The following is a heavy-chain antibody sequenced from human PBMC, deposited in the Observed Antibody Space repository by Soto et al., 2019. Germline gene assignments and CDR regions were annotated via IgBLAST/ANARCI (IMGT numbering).Heavy chain of an antibody. D-gene: IGHD2-21*02. CDR2: TYNTGST. J-gene: IGHJ6*02. Sequence: QVQLQESGPGLVKPSETLSLTCTVSGGSISSYYWSWIRQPPGKGLEWIGYTYNTGSTFYNPSLKSRVTISVDTSKNQFSLKLNAVTAADTAVYYCARDLWGYCGTDCYPLDVWGQGTTVTVSS. V-gene: IGHV4-59*01. CDR1: GGSISSYY. CDR3: ARDLWGYCGTDCYPLDV.